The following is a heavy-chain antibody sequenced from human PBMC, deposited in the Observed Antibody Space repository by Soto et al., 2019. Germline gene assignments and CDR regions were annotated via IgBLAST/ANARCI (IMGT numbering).Heavy chain of an antibody. Sequence: ASVKVSCKASGYTFTSYGISWVRQAPGQGLEWMGWTSAYNGNTNYAQKLQGRVTMTTDTSTSTAYMELRSLRSDDTAVYYCATGTSGNHFDYWAERTMVTVYS. CDR1: GYTFTSYG. V-gene: IGHV1-18*01. CDR3: ATGTSGNHFDY. D-gene: IGHD2-15*01. J-gene: IGHJ4*02. CDR2: TSAYNGNT.